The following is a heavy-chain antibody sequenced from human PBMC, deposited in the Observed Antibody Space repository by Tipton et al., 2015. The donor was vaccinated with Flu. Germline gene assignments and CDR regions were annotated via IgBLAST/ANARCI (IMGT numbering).Heavy chain of an antibody. CDR1: GFTFDDFA. J-gene: IGHJ4*02. CDR2: ISSSSSYI. V-gene: IGHV3-21*01. Sequence: SLRLSCAASGFTFDDFAMHWVRQAPGRGLEWVSSISSSSSYIYYADSVKGRFTISRDNAKNSLYLQMNSLRAEDTAVYYCARSVVPAAIDYWGQGTLVTVSS. CDR3: ARSVVPAAIDY. D-gene: IGHD2-2*01.